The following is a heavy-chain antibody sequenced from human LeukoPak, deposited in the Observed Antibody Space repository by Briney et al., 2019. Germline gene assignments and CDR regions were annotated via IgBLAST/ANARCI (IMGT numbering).Heavy chain of an antibody. D-gene: IGHD1-26*01. V-gene: IGHV3-20*04. Sequence: GSLRLSCAASGFTFDDYGMSWVRQAPGKGLEWVSGINWNGGSTGYADSVKGRFTISRDNAKNSPYLQMNSLRAEDTALYYCARGYEWELPYYFDYWGQGTLVTVSS. CDR3: ARGYEWELPYYFDY. CDR2: INWNGGST. J-gene: IGHJ4*02. CDR1: GFTFDDYG.